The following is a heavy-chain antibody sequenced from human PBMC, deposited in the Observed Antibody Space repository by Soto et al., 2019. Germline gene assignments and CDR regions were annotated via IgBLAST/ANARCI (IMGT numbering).Heavy chain of an antibody. J-gene: IGHJ4*02. CDR1: GFTFNNYA. CDR3: AKGPYFNSGLGFDY. Sequence: EVQVLESGGALVQPGGSLRLSCVVSGFTFNNYAMTWVRLAPGKGLEWVSTIRAGAISTFYADSVKGRFTISRDDSKNTLYLQMNSLRAEDTAVYYCAKGPYFNSGLGFDYWGQGTLVTVSS. CDR2: IRAGAIST. D-gene: IGHD3-10*01. V-gene: IGHV3-23*01.